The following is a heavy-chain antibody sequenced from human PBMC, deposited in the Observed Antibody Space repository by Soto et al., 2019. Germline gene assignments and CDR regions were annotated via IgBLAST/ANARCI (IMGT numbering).Heavy chain of an antibody. V-gene: IGHV1-69*01. CDR3: ARTACSGIDCSDCIYYGMDV. CDR1: GGSFRAFA. Sequence: QVQLVQSGAEVKKPGSSVKVSCKASGGSFRAFAITWVRQAPGQGLEWVGGIIALFGTTNYAQKFHGRVTITADEPTSTAYMELSSLRSEDTAVYYCARTACSGIDCSDCIYYGMDVWGQGTAVAVSS. CDR2: IIALFGTT. D-gene: IGHD2-15*01. J-gene: IGHJ6*02.